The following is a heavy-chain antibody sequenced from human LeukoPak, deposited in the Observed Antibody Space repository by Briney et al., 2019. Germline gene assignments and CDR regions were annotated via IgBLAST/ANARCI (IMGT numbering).Heavy chain of an antibody. Sequence: ASVKVSCKASGYTFTSYGISWVRQAPGQGLEWMGWISAYNGNTNYAQKLQGRVTMTTDTSTSTAYMELRSLRTDDTAVYYCARDFVVVVAAIYYYYGMDVWGQGTTVTVSS. CDR3: ARDFVVVVAAIYYYYGMDV. V-gene: IGHV1-18*01. D-gene: IGHD2-15*01. J-gene: IGHJ6*02. CDR2: ISAYNGNT. CDR1: GYTFTSYG.